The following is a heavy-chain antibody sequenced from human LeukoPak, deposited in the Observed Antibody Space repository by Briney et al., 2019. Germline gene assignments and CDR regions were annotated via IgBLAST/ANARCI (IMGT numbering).Heavy chain of an antibody. J-gene: IGHJ5*02. D-gene: IGHD3-9*01. V-gene: IGHV3-7*03. CDR3: ARDPEVAYYDILTGANWFDP. Sequence: GGSLRLSCAASGFTFSSYWMNWARQAPGKGLEWVASINHNGNVNYYVDSVKGRFTISRDNAKNSLYLQMNSLRAEDTAVYYCARDPEVAYYDILTGANWFDPWGQGTLVTVSS. CDR2: INHNGNVN. CDR1: GFTFSSYW.